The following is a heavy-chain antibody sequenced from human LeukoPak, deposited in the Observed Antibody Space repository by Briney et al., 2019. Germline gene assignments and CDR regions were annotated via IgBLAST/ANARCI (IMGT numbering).Heavy chain of an antibody. CDR1: GGSISSRSYY. V-gene: IGHV4-39*07. D-gene: IGHD2-21*01. Sequence: SETLSLTCTVSGGSISSRSYYWGWIRQSPGKGLEWIGSIYSSGSTYYSPSLRSRVTISVDTSKNQFSLKLSSVTAADTAVYYCARDTHTSTAYDYWGQGTLVTVSS. CDR3: ARDTHTSTAYDY. J-gene: IGHJ4*02. CDR2: IYSSGST.